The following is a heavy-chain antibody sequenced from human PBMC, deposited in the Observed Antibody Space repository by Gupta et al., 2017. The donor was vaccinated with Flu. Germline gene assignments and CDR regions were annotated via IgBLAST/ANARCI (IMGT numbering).Heavy chain of an antibody. Sequence: EVQLLESGGGMVQPGESLRLSCAASGFIFDTYAMAWVRQAPGKGLEWVSSISGTDDTTYYVGSVRGRFTISRDKSKSTLFLQMDTLRVEDTGVYYCAKHQGRAFGDILDQWGQGTLVTVSS. J-gene: IGHJ4*02. D-gene: IGHD4-17*01. V-gene: IGHV3-23*01. CDR1: GFIFDTYA. CDR2: ISGTDDTT. CDR3: AKHQGRAFGDILDQ.